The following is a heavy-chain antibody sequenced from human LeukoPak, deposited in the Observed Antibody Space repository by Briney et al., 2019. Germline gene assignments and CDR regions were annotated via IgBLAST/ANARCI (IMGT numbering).Heavy chain of an antibody. Sequence: PGGSLRLSCAASGFSLDDYTMHWVRQAPGKGLEWVSLISWDGYTTYYGDSVKGRFTISRDNSKNSLFLQMNSLRTEDTALYYCAKDVTAEFGGDYNFEFWGQGTLVTVSS. CDR3: AKDVTAEFGGDYNFEF. CDR1: GFSLDDYT. D-gene: IGHD3-16*01. V-gene: IGHV3-43*01. J-gene: IGHJ4*02. CDR2: ISWDGYTT.